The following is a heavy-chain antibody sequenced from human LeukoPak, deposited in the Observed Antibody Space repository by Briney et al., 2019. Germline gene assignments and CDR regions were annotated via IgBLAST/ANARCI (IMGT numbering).Heavy chain of an antibody. D-gene: IGHD3-10*01. CDR2: IYYSGST. V-gene: IGHV4-59*01. Sequence: PSETLSLTCTVSGGSISSYYWSWIRQPPGKGLEWMGYIYYSGSTNYNPSLKSRVTISVDTSKNQFSLKLSSVTAADTAVYYCARGRSTVRGVDYDYWGQGTLVTVSS. J-gene: IGHJ4*02. CDR3: ARGRSTVRGVDYDY. CDR1: GGSISSYY.